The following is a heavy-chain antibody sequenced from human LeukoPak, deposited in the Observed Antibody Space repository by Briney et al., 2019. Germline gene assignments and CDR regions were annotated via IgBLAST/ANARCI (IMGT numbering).Heavy chain of an antibody. D-gene: IGHD3-22*01. CDR2: ISSSSSTI. CDR3: AREEEDYYDSSGYYPLDY. CDR1: GFTFSSYS. V-gene: IGHV3-48*01. Sequence: GGSLRLSCAASGFTFSSYSMNWVRQAPGKGLEWVSYISSSSSTIYYADSVKGRFTISRDNAKNSLYLQMNSLRAEDTAVYYCAREEEDYYDSSGYYPLDYWGQGTLVTVSS. J-gene: IGHJ4*02.